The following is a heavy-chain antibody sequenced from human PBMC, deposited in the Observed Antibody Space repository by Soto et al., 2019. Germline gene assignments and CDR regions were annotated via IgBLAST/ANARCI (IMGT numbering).Heavy chain of an antibody. Sequence: SETLSLTCSVSGGSISSGYYSWSWIRQPPGRGLEWIGYIYHSGATYTNPSLKSRVTISVDTSKSQFSLRLSSVTAADTAVYSCARGRAGILDYWGQGTLVTVSS. CDR3: ARGRAGILDY. V-gene: IGHV4-30-2*01. J-gene: IGHJ4*02. D-gene: IGHD3-10*01. CDR2: IYHSGAT. CDR1: GGSISSGYYS.